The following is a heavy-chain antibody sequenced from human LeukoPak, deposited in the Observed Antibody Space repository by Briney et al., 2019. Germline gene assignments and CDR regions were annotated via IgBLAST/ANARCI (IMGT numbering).Heavy chain of an antibody. CDR3: ARGSSSSKPNFDY. CDR2: IIPILGIA. CDR1: GGTFSSYT. V-gene: IGHV1-69*02. D-gene: IGHD6-6*01. Sequence: ASVKVSCKASGGTFSSYTISWVRQAPGQGLEWMGRIIPILGIANYAQKFQGRVTITADKSTSTAYMELSSPRSEDTAVYYCARGSSSSKPNFDYWGQGTLVTVSS. J-gene: IGHJ4*02.